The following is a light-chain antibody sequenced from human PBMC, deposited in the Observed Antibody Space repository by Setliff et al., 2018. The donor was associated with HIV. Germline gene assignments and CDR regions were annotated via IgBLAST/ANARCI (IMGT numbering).Light chain of an antibody. CDR3: CSFAGTYIFYA. V-gene: IGLV2-11*01. CDR1: SSDVGGYNY. Sequence: QSALTQPPSASGSPGQSVTISCTGTSSDVGGYNYVSWYQQHPGKAPKVLIYDVTKRPSGVPDRFSGSKSGNTASLTISGLQAEDEADYYCCSFAGTYIFYAFGSGTKVTVL. J-gene: IGLJ1*01. CDR2: DVT.